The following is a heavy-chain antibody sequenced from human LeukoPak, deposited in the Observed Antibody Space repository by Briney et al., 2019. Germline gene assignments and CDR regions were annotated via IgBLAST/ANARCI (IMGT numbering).Heavy chain of an antibody. J-gene: IGHJ6*02. CDR1: EFTFSYYE. CDR2: ISSSGSTV. V-gene: IGHV3-48*03. Sequence: AGGSLRLSCAASEFTFSYYEMKWVRQAPGKGLEWVSYISSSGSTVYYADSVKGRFTISRDNAKNSLYLQMSSLRAEDTAVYYCARSTGMDVWGQGTTVTVSS. CDR3: ARSTGMDV.